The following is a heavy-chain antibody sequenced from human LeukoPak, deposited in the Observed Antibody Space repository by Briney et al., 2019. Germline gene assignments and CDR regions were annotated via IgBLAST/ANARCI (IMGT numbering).Heavy chain of an antibody. J-gene: IGHJ5*02. Sequence: GGSLRLSCAASGVTFSTYAMSWVRQTPGKGLEWVSSISDSGGTTVYADSVKGRFTISRDNSKNTLHQQMNSLRAEDTAVYYCARIGTVGLIESWGQGTLVTVSS. CDR2: ISDSGGTT. V-gene: IGHV3-23*01. D-gene: IGHD4-23*01. CDR3: ARIGTVGLIES. CDR1: GVTFSTYA.